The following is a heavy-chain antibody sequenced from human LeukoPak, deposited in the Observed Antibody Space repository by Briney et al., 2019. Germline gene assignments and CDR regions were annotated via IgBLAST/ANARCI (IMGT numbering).Heavy chain of an antibody. CDR3: ARQVYRGSGDSSGYYGPYFDY. CDR1: GGSFSGYY. D-gene: IGHD3-22*01. V-gene: IGHV4-34*01. CDR2: IYYGGST. J-gene: IGHJ4*02. Sequence: SETLSLTCAVYGGSFSGYYWSWIRQPPAQGLGWMGSIYYGGSTYYNPSLKSRVSFSVDTSNNQFSLNLNSVTAADTALYYCARQVYRGSGDSSGYYGPYFDYWGQGTLVTVSS.